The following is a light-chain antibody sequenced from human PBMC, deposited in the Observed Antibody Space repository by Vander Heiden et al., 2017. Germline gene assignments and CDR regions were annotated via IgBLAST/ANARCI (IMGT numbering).Light chain of an antibody. J-gene: IGKJ2*01. CDR3: QQDNNSLFT. CDR2: ESS. Sequence: IQMTQSPSTLYASVGDRVTITCRASQNIGRWLAWYQRKPGKAPKLLIYESSTLESGVPSRFSGSGSGTEFTLTISSLQPDDFATYYCQQDNNSLFTFGQGTKLEIK. CDR1: QNIGRW. V-gene: IGKV1-5*03.